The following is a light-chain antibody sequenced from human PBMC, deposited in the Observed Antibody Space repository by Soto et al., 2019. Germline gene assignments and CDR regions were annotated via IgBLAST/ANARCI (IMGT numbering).Light chain of an antibody. J-gene: IGLJ2*01. CDR1: SRDVGGYNH. CDR2: EVS. V-gene: IGLV2-14*01. CDR3: SSYISSSTFVV. Sequence: QSVLTQPASVSGSPGQSITISCTGTSRDVGGYNHVSWHQQHPGKAPKVIITEVSNRPSGVSNRFSGSKSGNTASLTISGLQAEDEADYYCSSYISSSTFVVFGGGTKVTVL.